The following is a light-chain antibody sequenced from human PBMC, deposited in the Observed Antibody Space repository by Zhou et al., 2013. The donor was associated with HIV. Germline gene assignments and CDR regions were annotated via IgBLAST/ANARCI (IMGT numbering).Light chain of an antibody. CDR3: QQRSNS. V-gene: IGKV3D-20*02. Sequence: ESVLTQSPGTLSLSPGERATLSCRARQNVSSSYLAWYQQRPGQAPRLLIYDASNRATGIPARFSGSGSGTDFTLTISSLEPEDFAVYYCQQRSNSFGGGTKVEIK. J-gene: IGKJ4*01. CDR1: QNVSSSY. CDR2: DAS.